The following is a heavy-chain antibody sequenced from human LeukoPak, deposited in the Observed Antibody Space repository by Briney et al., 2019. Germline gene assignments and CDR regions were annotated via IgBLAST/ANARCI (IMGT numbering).Heavy chain of an antibody. V-gene: IGHV4-59*01. J-gene: IGHJ4*02. CDR3: ARDKGPYSYGYFDY. D-gene: IGHD5-18*01. Sequence: KPSETLSLTCTVSSGSIGNNYWSWIRQSPAKGLEWIGYIHYSGSSNYNPSLKSRVTISLDTSKNQFSLKVTSVNAADTAVYYCARDKGPYSYGYFDYWGQGTLVTVSS. CDR1: SGSIGNNY. CDR2: IHYSGSS.